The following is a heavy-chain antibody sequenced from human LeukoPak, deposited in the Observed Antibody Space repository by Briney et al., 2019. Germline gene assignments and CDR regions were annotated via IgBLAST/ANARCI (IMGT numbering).Heavy chain of an antibody. CDR1: GGSISSYY. V-gene: IGHV4-59*01. D-gene: IGHD3-22*01. CDR2: IYYSGST. CDR3: ARAVYDSSGYYHN. J-gene: IGHJ4*02. Sequence: SETLSLTCTVSGGSISSYYWSWLRQPPGKGLEWIGYIYYSGSTNYNPSLKSRVTISVDTSKNQFSLKLSSVTAADTAVYYFARAVYDSSGYYHNSGKGTLVTVYS.